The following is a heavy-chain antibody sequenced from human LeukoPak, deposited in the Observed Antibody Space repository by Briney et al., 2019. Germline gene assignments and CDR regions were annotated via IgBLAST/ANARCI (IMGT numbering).Heavy chain of an antibody. J-gene: IGHJ4*02. CDR1: GFTFSSYW. CDR2: IKQDGSEK. Sequence: GGSLRLSCAASGFTFSSYWMSWVRQAPGKGLEWVANIKQDGSEKNYVDSVKGRFTISRDNAKNSLYLQMNSLRAEDTAVYYCARDLGYSSGWWPLDYWGQGTLVTVSS. D-gene: IGHD6-19*01. V-gene: IGHV3-7*01. CDR3: ARDLGYSSGWWPLDY.